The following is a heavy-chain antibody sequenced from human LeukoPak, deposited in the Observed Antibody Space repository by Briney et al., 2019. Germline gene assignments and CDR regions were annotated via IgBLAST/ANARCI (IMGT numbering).Heavy chain of an antibody. CDR2: IYPDDSNT. V-gene: IGHV5-51*01. CDR1: GYSFTSHY. CDR3: ARQYRGGGYDYFDY. D-gene: IGHD5-12*01. Sequence: GESLKISCKGSGYSFTSHYIGWVRQMPGKGLEWMGIIYPDDSNTRYSPSFQGQVTISADKSISTAYLQWSSLKASDTAMYYCARQYRGGGYDYFDYWGQGTLVTVSS. J-gene: IGHJ4*02.